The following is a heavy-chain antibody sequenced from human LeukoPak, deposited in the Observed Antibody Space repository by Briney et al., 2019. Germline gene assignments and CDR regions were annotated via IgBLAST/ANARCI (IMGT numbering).Heavy chain of an antibody. CDR3: VRGTNDWTGIDY. Sequence: GGSLRLSCAASGFTFRNYWMHWGRQVPGKGLVWVSRINPDGTSPHYADSVKGRFTISRDNARNILYLQMNSLRVEDTAIYYCVRGTNDWTGIDYWGQGILVTVSS. CDR2: INPDGTSP. V-gene: IGHV3-74*01. J-gene: IGHJ4*02. CDR1: GFTFRNYW. D-gene: IGHD2-8*01.